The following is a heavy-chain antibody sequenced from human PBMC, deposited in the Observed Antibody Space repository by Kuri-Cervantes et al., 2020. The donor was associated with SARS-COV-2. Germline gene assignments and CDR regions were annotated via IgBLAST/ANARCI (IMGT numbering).Heavy chain of an antibody. Sequence: LSLTCAASGFTFIDHYMNWVRQAPGKGLEWVSYISSKSTETNYADSVKGRFTISRDNAKSLVYLQLDSLRIEDTAVYYCATGVRGYSYGPDYWGQGTLVTVSS. CDR3: ATGVRGYSYGPDY. CDR2: ISSKSTET. J-gene: IGHJ4*02. V-gene: IGHV3-11*03. CDR1: GFTFIDHY. D-gene: IGHD5-18*01.